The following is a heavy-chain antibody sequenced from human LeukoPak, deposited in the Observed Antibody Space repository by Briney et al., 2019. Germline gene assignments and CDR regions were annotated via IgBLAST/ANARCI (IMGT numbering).Heavy chain of an antibody. D-gene: IGHD5-18*01. CDR2: IYYSGST. J-gene: IGHJ4*02. CDR1: GGSISSYY. Sequence: PSETLSLTCIVSGGSISSYYWSWIRQPPGKGLEWIGYIYYSGSTNYNPSLKSRVTISVDTSKNQFSLKMSSVTAADTAVYYCAREVYSYGYGALDYWGQGTLVTVSS. V-gene: IGHV4-59*01. CDR3: AREVYSYGYGALDY.